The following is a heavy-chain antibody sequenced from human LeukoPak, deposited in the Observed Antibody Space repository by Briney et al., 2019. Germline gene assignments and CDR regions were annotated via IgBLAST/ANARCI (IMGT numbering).Heavy chain of an antibody. CDR2: IYDSGST. CDR1: GGSIRSSYYY. D-gene: IGHD7-27*01. Sequence: SETLSLTCTVSGGSIRSSYYYWGWIRQPPGKGLEWIGSIYDSGSTYYNPSLKSRVTISVDTSKNQFSLKLNSVTAADTAVYYCARSEKKKNWGRKNWYFDLWGRGTLVTVSS. CDR3: ARSEKKKNWGRKNWYFDL. J-gene: IGHJ2*01. V-gene: IGHV4-39*01.